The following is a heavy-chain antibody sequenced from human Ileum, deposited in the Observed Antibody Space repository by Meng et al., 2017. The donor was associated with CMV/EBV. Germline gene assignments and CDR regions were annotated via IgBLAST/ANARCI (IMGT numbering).Heavy chain of an antibody. J-gene: IGHJ4*02. CDR3: ARGNYGFDY. CDR1: GFPFGAYY. D-gene: IGHD4-17*01. CDR2: ITGPGSTI. V-gene: IGHV3-11*01. Sequence: QVQLVESGGDMVKPGGSVRLSCAASGFPFGAYYMTWIRQAPGKGLEWISYITGPGSTIYYADSVKGRFTISRDNAKNSLYLQMNSLRAEDTAVYYCARGNYGFDYWGQGTLVTVSS.